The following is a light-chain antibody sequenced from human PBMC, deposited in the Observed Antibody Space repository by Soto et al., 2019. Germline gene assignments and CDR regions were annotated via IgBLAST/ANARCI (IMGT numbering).Light chain of an antibody. CDR1: QDVMYD. V-gene: IGKV3-15*01. Sequence: EIVLTQSPAALSVSPGGGATLSCRASQDVMYDLAWYQQKPGQAPRLLVYGASTRATDAPPRFRGSGSGREFSLTISSLQSEDFATYYCQQYRSWPRTFGQGSRVEIK. J-gene: IGKJ1*01. CDR3: QQYRSWPRT. CDR2: GAS.